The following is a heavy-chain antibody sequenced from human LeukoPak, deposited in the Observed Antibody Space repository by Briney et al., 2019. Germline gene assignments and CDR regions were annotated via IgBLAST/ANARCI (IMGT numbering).Heavy chain of an antibody. CDR3: AREAAISEGWFDP. CDR2: ISSSSSYI. V-gene: IGHV3-21*01. J-gene: IGHJ5*02. CDR1: GGTFSSYS. Sequence: SCKASGGTFSSYSMNWVRQAPGKGLEWVSSISSSSSYIYYADSVKGRFTISRDNAKNSLYLQMNSLRAEDTAVYYCAREAAISEGWFDPWGQGTLVTVSS. D-gene: IGHD5-18*01.